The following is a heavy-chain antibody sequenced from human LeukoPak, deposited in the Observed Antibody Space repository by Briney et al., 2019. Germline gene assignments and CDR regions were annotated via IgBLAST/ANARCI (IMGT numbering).Heavy chain of an antibody. CDR1: GYTFTGYY. D-gene: IGHD3-10*01. CDR2: INPNSGGT. Sequence: GASVKVSCKASGYTFTGYYMHWVRQAPGQGLEWMGWINPNSGGTNCAQKFQGRVTMTRDTSISTAYMELSRLRSDDTAVYYCARSMVRGVHNRYYFDYWGQGTLVTVSS. J-gene: IGHJ4*02. V-gene: IGHV1-2*02. CDR3: ARSMVRGVHNRYYFDY.